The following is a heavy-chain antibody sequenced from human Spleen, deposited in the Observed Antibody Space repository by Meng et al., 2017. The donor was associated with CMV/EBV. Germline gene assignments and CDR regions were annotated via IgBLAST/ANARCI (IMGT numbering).Heavy chain of an antibody. Sequence: GSLKISCAASGFTFSAHYMTWIRQAPGKGLEWVSYISSGGGTISYADSVKGRFTISRDNAKNSLYLQMNSLRAEDTAIYYCARANSDVGIVTKAFYYYGMDVWGQGTTVTVSS. CDR2: ISSGGGTI. V-gene: IGHV3-11*01. CDR1: GFTFSAHY. D-gene: IGHD1-26*01. J-gene: IGHJ6*02. CDR3: ARANSDVGIVTKAFYYYGMDV.